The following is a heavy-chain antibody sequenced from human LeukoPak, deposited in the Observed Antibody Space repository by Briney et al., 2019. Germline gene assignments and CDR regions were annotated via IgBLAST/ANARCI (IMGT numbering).Heavy chain of an antibody. Sequence: PSETLSLTCAVYGGSFSGYYWSWIRQPPGKGLEWIGEINHSGSTNYNPSLKSRVTISVDTSKNQFSLKLSSVTAADTAVYYCARSYVDTGIDYYFDYWGQGTLVTVSS. CDR2: INHSGST. D-gene: IGHD5-18*01. V-gene: IGHV4-34*01. CDR1: GGSFSGYY. J-gene: IGHJ4*02. CDR3: ARSYVDTGIDYYFDY.